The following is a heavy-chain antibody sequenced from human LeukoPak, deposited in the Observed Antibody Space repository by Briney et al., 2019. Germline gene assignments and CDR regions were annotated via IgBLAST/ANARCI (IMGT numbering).Heavy chain of an antibody. CDR2: ISAYNGNT. CDR3: ARGYSGSYSGWFDP. CDR1: GYTFTSYG. Sequence: ASVKVSCKASGYTFTSYGISWVRQAPGQGLEWMGWISAYNGNTNYAQKLQGRVTMTTDTSTSTAHMELRSLRSDDTAVYYCARGYSGSYSGWFDPWGQGTLVTVSS. J-gene: IGHJ5*02. V-gene: IGHV1-18*01. D-gene: IGHD1-26*01.